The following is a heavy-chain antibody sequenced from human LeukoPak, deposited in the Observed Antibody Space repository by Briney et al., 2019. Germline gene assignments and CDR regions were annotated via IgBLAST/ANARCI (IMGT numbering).Heavy chain of an antibody. CDR1: GFTFSSYA. CDR3: AKEDVVVITIRYFQH. D-gene: IGHD3-22*01. V-gene: IGHV3-30*18. CDR2: ISYDGSNK. J-gene: IGHJ1*01. Sequence: GGSLRLSCAASGFTFSSYAMSWVRQAPGKGLEWVAVISYDGSNKYYADSVKGRFTISRDNSKNTLYLQMNSLRTEDTAIYYCAKEDVVVITIRYFQHWGQGTLVTVSS.